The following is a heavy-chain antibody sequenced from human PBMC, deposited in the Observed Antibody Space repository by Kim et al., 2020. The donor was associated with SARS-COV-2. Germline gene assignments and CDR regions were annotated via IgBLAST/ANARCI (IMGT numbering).Heavy chain of an antibody. D-gene: IGHD3-3*01. V-gene: IGHV7-4-1*02. CDR1: GYTFTSYA. CDR2: INTNTGNP. CDR3: ARDEAGTNYDFWSGYQPDV. J-gene: IGHJ6*02. Sequence: ASVKVSCKASGYTFTSYAMNWVRQAPGQGLEWMGWINTNTGNPTYAQGFTGRFVFSLDTSVSTAYLQISSLKAEDTAVYYCARDEAGTNYDFWSGYQPDVWGQGTTVTVSS.